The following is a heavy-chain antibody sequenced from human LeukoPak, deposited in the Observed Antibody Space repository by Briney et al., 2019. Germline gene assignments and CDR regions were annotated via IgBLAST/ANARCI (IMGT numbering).Heavy chain of an antibody. V-gene: IGHV1-46*01. CDR1: GYTFTIYY. CDR2: INPSGGST. Sequence: RASVKVSCKASGYTFTIYYMHWVRQAPGQGLEWMGIINPSGGSTSYAQKFQGRVTMTRDTSTSTLYMELSSLRSEDTAVYYCARGSSGGDGDYRLKNWFDPWGEGTLVTVSS. D-gene: IGHD2-21*02. J-gene: IGHJ5*02. CDR3: ARGSSGGDGDYRLKNWFDP.